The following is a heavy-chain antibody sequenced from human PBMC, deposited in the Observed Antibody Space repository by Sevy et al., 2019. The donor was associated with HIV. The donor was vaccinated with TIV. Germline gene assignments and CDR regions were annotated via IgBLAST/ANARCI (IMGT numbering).Heavy chain of an antibody. CDR3: ARRSTGIVGTHFDY. V-gene: IGHV5-51*01. J-gene: IGHJ4*02. CDR1: GYSFTSYW. D-gene: IGHD1-26*01. Sequence: GESLKISCKGSGYSFTSYWIGWVRQMPGKGLEWVGILYPGDSDTRYSPSCQGQVTISADKSNSTAYLQWSSLKASDTAMYYCARRSTGIVGTHFDYWGQGTLVTVSS. CDR2: LYPGDSDT.